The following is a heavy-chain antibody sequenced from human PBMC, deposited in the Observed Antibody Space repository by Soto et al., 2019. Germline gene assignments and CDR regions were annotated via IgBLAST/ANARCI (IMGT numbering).Heavy chain of an antibody. D-gene: IGHD2-8*01. CDR3: ARDDIVLLVYASFRFDP. V-gene: IGHV1-3*01. CDR2: INAGNGNT. Sequence: ASVKGSCKASGYTFTSYAMHWVRQAHGQRLEWMGWINAGNGNTKYSQKFQGRVTITRDTSASTAYMELSSPRSQDTAVYYWARDDIVLLVYASFRFDPWGQGSLGTVSS. CDR1: GYTFTSYA. J-gene: IGHJ5*02.